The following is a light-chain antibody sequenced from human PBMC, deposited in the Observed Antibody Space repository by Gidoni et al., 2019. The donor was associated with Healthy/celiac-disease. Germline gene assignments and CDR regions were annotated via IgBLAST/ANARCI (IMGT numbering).Light chain of an antibody. CDR1: SSDVGGYNY. V-gene: IGLV2-14*01. J-gene: IGLJ1*01. CDR2: EVS. CDR3: SSYTSSSTLLYV. Sequence: QSALTQPASVSGSPVQSLPISCTGTSSDVGGYNYVSWYQQHPGKAPKLMIYEVSNRPSGVSNRFSGSKSGNTASLTISGLQAEDEADYYCSSYTSSSTLLYVFGTGTKVTVL.